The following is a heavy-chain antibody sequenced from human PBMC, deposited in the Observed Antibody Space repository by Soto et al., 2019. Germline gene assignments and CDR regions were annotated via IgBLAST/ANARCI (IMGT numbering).Heavy chain of an antibody. V-gene: IGHV4-59*08. CDR3: ARHLTYYYDN. CDR2: IYYSGST. Sequence: SSETLSLTCTVPGGSISSYYWSWIRQPPGKGLEWIGYIYYSGSTNYNPSLKSRVTISVDTSKNQFSLKLSSVTAADTAVYYCARHLTYYYDNWGQGTLVTVS. J-gene: IGHJ4*02. CDR1: GGSISSYY.